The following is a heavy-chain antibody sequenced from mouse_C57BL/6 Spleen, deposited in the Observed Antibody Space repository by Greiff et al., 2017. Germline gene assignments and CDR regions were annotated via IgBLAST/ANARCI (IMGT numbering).Heavy chain of an antibody. V-gene: IGHV1-81*01. J-gene: IGHJ4*01. CDR3: APPLYDGDPLGAMDY. Sequence: QVQLQQSGAELARPGASVKLSCKASGYTFTSYGISWVKQRTGQGLEWIGEIYPRSGNTYYNEKFKGKATLTADKSSSTAYMEPRSLTSEDSAVYFWAPPLYDGDPLGAMDYWGQGTSVTVSA. D-gene: IGHD2-3*01. CDR2: IYPRSGNT. CDR1: GYTFTSYG.